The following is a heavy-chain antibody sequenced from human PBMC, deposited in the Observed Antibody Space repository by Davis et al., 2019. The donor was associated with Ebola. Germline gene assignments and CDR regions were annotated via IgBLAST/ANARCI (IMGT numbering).Heavy chain of an antibody. D-gene: IGHD3-22*01. CDR1: GFSLSTSGMC. V-gene: IGHV2-70*01. Sequence: SGPTLVKPTQTLTLTCTFSGFSLSTSGMCVSWIRQPPGKALEWLALIDWDDDKYYSTSLKTRLTISKDTSKNQVVLTMTNMDPVDTATYYCARKNWDDSSGYYGSHYCDYWGQGTLVTVSS. J-gene: IGHJ4*02. CDR3: ARKNWDDSSGYYGSHYCDY. CDR2: IDWDDDK.